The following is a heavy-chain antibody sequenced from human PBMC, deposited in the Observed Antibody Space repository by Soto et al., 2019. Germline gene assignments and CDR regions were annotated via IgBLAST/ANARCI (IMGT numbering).Heavy chain of an antibody. CDR1: GGSFSGYY. CDR2: INHSGST. CDR3: ARQATTSWSY. V-gene: IGHV4-34*01. J-gene: IGHJ4*02. D-gene: IGHD2-2*01. Sequence: SETLSLTCAVYGGSFSGYYWTWIRQPPGTGLEWIGEINHSGSTNYNPSLKSRVTISVDTSKNQFSLRLTSVSVADTAMYYCARQATTSWSYWGQGTQVTVS.